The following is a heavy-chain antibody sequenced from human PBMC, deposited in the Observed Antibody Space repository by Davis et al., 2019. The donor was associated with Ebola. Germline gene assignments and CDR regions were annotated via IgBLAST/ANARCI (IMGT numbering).Heavy chain of an antibody. CDR2: IYSVDSNT. Sequence: GESLKISCKGSGYSFSSYWLAWVRHLRGKGLERLVLIYSVDSNTCYSPSFEGQVTISADTSISTAYLQWSSLKASDTAIYYCARSSRNDWFIWGIVGDGMDVWGKGTTVTVSS. CDR3: ARSSRNDWFIWGIVGDGMDV. V-gene: IGHV5-51*01. J-gene: IGHJ6*04. CDR1: GYSFSSYW. D-gene: IGHD3-9*01.